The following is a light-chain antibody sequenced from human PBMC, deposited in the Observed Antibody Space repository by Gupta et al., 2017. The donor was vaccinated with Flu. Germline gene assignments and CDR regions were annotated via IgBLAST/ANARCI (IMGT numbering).Light chain of an antibody. CDR2: GRK. V-gene: IGLV3-19*01. Sequence: SSELTQDPAASVALGQTVSITCLGDSLRRVSASWYQQKPGPAPVLVIYGRKTRRSGIPDRFSGSTSGNTASLTIAGAQAEDEANYYCASRDSSGNQVVFGEGTKLTVL. CDR3: ASRDSSGNQVV. CDR1: SLRRVS. J-gene: IGLJ2*01.